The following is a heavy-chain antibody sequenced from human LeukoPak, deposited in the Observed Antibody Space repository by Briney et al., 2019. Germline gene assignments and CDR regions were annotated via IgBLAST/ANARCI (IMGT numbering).Heavy chain of an antibody. D-gene: IGHD6-13*01. Sequence: GGSLRLSCAASGFTFSSYSVNWVRQAPGKGLEWVSYISRTDTTIYYADSVKGRFTISRDNAKNSLFLQMNSLRDEDTAVYYCARDQGGSNWFDYWGRGTLVTVSS. V-gene: IGHV3-48*02. CDR3: ARDQGGSNWFDY. CDR2: ISRTDTTI. CDR1: GFTFSSYS. J-gene: IGHJ4*02.